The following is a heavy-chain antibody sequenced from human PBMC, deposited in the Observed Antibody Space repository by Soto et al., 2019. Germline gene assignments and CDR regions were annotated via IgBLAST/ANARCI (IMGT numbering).Heavy chain of an antibody. CDR3: AKDGLGYCSGGSCHHWFDP. D-gene: IGHD2-15*01. Sequence: PVGSLRLSCAASGFTFSSYGMHWVRQAPVKGLEWVAVISYDGSNKYYADSVKGRFTISRDNSKNTLYLQMNSLRAEDTAVYYCAKDGLGYCSGGSCHHWFDPWGQGTLVTVSS. J-gene: IGHJ5*02. V-gene: IGHV3-30*18. CDR2: ISYDGSNK. CDR1: GFTFSSYG.